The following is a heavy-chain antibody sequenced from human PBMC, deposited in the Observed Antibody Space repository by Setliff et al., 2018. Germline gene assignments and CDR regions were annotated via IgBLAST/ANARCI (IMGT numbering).Heavy chain of an antibody. CDR3: ARDTLYNSGGLGY. V-gene: IGHV3-30-3*01. CDR1: GFTFSSYA. D-gene: IGHD6-19*01. J-gene: IGHJ4*02. CDR2: ISFDGSNK. Sequence: GGSLRLSCVASGFTFSSYAMHWVRQAPGKGLEWVAVISFDGSNKYYADSVKGRFTISRDNSKNMVHLQMSSLRVEDTAVYYCARDTLYNSGGLGYWGQGTLVTVSS.